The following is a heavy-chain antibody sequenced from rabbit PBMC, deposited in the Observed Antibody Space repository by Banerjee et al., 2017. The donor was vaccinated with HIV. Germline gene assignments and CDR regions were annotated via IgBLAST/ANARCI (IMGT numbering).Heavy chain of an antibody. V-gene: IGHV1S45*01. D-gene: IGHD1-1*01. J-gene: IGHJ4*01. CDR1: GFSFSSRYD. CDR2: IYTGDGGT. CDR3: ARKWYFSGSGHYFNL. Sequence: QEQLEESGGDLVKPEGSLTLTCTASGFSFSSRYDMCWVRQAPGKGPEWIACIYTGDGGTYYASWAKGRFTITKTSSTTVTLQMTSLTAADTATYFCARKWYFSGSGHYFNLWGPGTLVTVS.